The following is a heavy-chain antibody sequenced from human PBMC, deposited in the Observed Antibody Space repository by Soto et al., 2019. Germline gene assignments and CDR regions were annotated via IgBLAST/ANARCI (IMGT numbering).Heavy chain of an antibody. V-gene: IGHV1-18*01. CDR3: AREGGGCSGGTCYLGGYYYGLDV. Sequence: QIQLVQSEDEVKKPGASVKVSCKASGYTFNIYGISWVRQAPGQGLEWMGWISPYNGNTNYAQKLQGRVIMTTDTSTSTAYMELGSLRSDDTAVYYCAREGGGCSGGTCYLGGYYYGLDVWGQGTTVTVSS. J-gene: IGHJ6*02. D-gene: IGHD2-15*01. CDR2: ISPYNGNT. CDR1: GYTFNIYG.